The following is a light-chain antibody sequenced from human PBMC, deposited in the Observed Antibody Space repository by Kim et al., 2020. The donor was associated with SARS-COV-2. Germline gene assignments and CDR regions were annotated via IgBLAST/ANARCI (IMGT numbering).Light chain of an antibody. CDR1: QGISNY. CDR2: AAS. J-gene: IGKJ5*01. CDR3: QQLDSYPIT. V-gene: IGKV1-9*01. Sequence: DIQLTQSPSFLSASVGDRVTITCRASQGISNYLAWYQQKPKKVPKLLIYAASTLQSGVPSRFSGSGSGAEFTLTVSSLQPEDFATYYCQQLDSYPITFGQGTRLEIK.